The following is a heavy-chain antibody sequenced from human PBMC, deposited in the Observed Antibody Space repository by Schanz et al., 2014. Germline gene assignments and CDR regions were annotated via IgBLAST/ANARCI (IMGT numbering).Heavy chain of an antibody. CDR1: GGSISSSNW. J-gene: IGHJ4*02. CDR3: ARGRQQLGSFDY. Sequence: QVQLQESGPGLVKPSGTLSLTCAVSGGSISSSNWWSWVRQPPGKGLEWIGEIYHSGRTNYNPSLKSRVTISVDKSNNEFSLKRSSVTAADTAVYYCARGRQQLGSFDYWGPGTLVSVSS. V-gene: IGHV4-4*02. CDR2: IYHSGRT. D-gene: IGHD6-13*01.